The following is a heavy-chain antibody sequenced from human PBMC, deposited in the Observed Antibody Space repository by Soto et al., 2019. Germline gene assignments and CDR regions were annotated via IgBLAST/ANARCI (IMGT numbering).Heavy chain of an antibody. Sequence: EVQLVESGGGLVQPGGSLRLSCAVSGFTFSSYSMNWVRQAPGKGLEWVSYISSSSSTIYYADSVKGRFTISRDNAKNSLYLQMNSLRAEDTAVYYCARAPLWFGELLLDYWGQGTLVTVSS. D-gene: IGHD3-10*01. CDR3: ARAPLWFGELLLDY. CDR1: GFTFSSYS. CDR2: ISSSSSTI. V-gene: IGHV3-48*01. J-gene: IGHJ4*02.